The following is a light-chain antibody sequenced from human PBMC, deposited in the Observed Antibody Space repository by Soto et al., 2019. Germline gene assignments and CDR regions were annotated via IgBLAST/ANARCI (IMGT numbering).Light chain of an antibody. CDR3: AAWDGSLSEV. Sequence: QSVLTQPPSASGTPGQRVTISCSGSSSNIGSNYVYWYQQLPGTAPKLLIYKDNQRPSGVPDRFSGSKSGTSASLAISWLRSEDEADYYCAAWDGSLSEVFGTGTKVTVL. J-gene: IGLJ1*01. CDR2: KDN. CDR1: SSNIGSNY. V-gene: IGLV1-47*01.